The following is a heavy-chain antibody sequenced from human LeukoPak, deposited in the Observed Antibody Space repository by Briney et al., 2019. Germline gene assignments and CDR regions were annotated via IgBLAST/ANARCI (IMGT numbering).Heavy chain of an antibody. CDR2: INHSGST. D-gene: IGHD3-10*01. J-gene: IGHJ5*01. CDR1: GGSFSGYY. Sequence: SETLSLTCAVYGGSFSGYYWSWIRQPPGKGLEWIGEINHSGSTNYNPSLKSRVTISGDTTKNQFSLKLSSVTAADTAVYYCARVPTEKYYDGSASARRFDPWDQGTLVTASS. CDR3: ARVPTEKYYDGSASARRFDP. V-gene: IGHV4-34*01.